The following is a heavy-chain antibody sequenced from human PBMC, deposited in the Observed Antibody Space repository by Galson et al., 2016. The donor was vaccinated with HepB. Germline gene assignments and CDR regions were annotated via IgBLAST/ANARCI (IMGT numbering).Heavy chain of an antibody. Sequence: SETLSLTCAVSGDSVKYYYWSWIRQPPGKGLEYIGYIYYTGSTNDNPSLNSRVTMSLDTSKNQLSLNLSSVTDADTAIYYCARSPGGYAFDLWGQGTMVIVSS. CDR3: ARSPGGYAFDL. D-gene: IGHD3-10*01. CDR2: IYYTGST. CDR1: GDSVKYYY. V-gene: IGHV4-59*02. J-gene: IGHJ3*01.